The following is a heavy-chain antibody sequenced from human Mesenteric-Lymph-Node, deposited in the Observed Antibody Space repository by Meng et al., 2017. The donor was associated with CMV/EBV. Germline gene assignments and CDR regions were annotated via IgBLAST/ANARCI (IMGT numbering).Heavy chain of an antibody. Sequence: CPASVFRFSSFAMTWVRQAPGKGLEWVSSIGGSGDSTYYADSVKGRFTISRDNSKSTLYLQMNSLGAEDTAVYYCAEDLEGDPSFVSYWGQGTLVTVSS. V-gene: IGHV3-23*01. CDR3: AEDLEGDPSFVSY. J-gene: IGHJ4*02. D-gene: IGHD2-2*01. CDR1: VFRFSSFA. CDR2: IGGSGDST.